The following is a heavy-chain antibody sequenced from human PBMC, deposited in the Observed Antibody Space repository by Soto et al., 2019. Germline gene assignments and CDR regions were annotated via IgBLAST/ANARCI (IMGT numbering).Heavy chain of an antibody. D-gene: IGHD2-2*01. CDR1: VFTFSSYA. V-gene: IGHV3-23*01. CDR2: ISGSGGST. Sequence: GGSLRLSCAASVFTFSSYAMSWVRQAPGKGLEWVSAISGSGGSTYYADSVKGRFTISRDNSKNTLYLQMNSLRAEDTAVYYCAKTGLYCSSTSCYPHYYYYMDVWGKGTTVTVSS. CDR3: AKTGLYCSSTSCYPHYYYYMDV. J-gene: IGHJ6*03.